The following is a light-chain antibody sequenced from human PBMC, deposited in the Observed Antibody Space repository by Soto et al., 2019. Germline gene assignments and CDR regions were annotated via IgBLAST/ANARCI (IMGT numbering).Light chain of an antibody. CDR3: SSYTSSSTYV. J-gene: IGLJ1*01. V-gene: IGLV2-14*01. CDR1: SSDVGGYNS. CDR2: DVS. Sequence: QSALTQPPSVSWSPGQSITISCTGTSSDVGGYNSVSLYQQHPGKAPKLMIYDVSKRPSGVSNRFSGSKSGNTASLTISGLQAEDEADYYCSSYTSSSTYVFGTGTKVTVL.